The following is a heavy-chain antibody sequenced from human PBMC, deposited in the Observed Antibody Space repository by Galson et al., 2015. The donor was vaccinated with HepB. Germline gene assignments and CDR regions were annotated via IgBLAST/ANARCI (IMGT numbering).Heavy chain of an antibody. D-gene: IGHD5-18*01. CDR3: ARGRGYSYGYLDAFDI. J-gene: IGHJ3*02. CDR1: GGTFSSYA. CDR2: IIPIFGTA. Sequence: SVKVSCKASGGTFSSYAISWVRQAPGQGLEWMGGIIPIFGTANYAQKFQGRVTITADESTSTAYMELSSLRSEDTAVYYCARGRGYSYGYLDAFDIWGQGTMVTVSS. V-gene: IGHV1-69*13.